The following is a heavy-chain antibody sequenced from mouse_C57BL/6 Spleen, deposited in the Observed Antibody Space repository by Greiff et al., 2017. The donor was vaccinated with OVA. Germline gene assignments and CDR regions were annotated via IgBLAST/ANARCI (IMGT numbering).Heavy chain of an antibody. Sequence: QVQLQQPGAELVKPGASVKMSCKASGYTFTSYWITWVKQRPGQGLEWIGDIYPGSGSTNYNEKFKSKATLTVDTSSSTAYMQLSSLTSEDSAVYYCARSGYYSNWCFDVWGKGTTVTVSS. CDR3: ARSGYYSNWCFDV. CDR1: GYTFTSYW. D-gene: IGHD2-5*01. V-gene: IGHV1-55*01. J-gene: IGHJ1*03. CDR2: IYPGSGST.